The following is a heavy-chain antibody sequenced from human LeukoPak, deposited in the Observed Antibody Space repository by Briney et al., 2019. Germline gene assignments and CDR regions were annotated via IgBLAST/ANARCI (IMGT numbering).Heavy chain of an antibody. V-gene: IGHV3-30-3*01. J-gene: IGHJ4*02. D-gene: IGHD2-15*01. CDR3: ARDEGSGPDY. CDR2: ISYDGSNK. CDR1: GFTFSSYA. Sequence: SCKASGFTFSSYAMHWVRQAPGKGLEWVAVISYDGSNKYYADSVKGRFTISRDNSKNTLYLQMNSLRAEDTAVYYCARDEGSGPDYWGQGTLVTVSS.